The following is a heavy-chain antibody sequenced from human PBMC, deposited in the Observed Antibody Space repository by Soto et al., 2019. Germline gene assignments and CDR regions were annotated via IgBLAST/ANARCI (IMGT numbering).Heavy chain of an antibody. CDR3: ARESVGATATLDYYYFYMDV. Sequence: ASVKVSCKTSGDSFNDYYIHWVRQAPGQGLEWMGWINPNGGATKYAQKFRGRVTVTRDTSIRTVYMELSSLRSDDTALYYCARESVGATATLDYYYFYMDVWGKGTTVTVSS. CDR2: INPNGGAT. D-gene: IGHD1-26*01. CDR1: GDSFNDYY. J-gene: IGHJ6*03. V-gene: IGHV1-2*02.